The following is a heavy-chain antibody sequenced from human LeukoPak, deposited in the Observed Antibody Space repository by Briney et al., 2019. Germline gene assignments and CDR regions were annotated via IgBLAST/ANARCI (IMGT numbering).Heavy chain of an antibody. V-gene: IGHV3-30*02. CDR3: AKDQCSNTRCYGSPGY. D-gene: IGHD2-2*01. CDR1: GFSFSNYG. Sequence: GESLRLSCEASGFSFSNYGMHWVRQAPGKGLEWVAFIRHDGSDQRYAESVKGRFIISRDNSKNTLYLQMNSLRPEDAGVFYCAKDQCSNTRCYGSPGYWGQGTLVTVPS. CDR2: IRHDGSDQ. J-gene: IGHJ4*02.